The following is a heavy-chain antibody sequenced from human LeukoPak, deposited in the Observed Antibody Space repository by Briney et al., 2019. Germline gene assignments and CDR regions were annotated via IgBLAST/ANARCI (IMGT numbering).Heavy chain of an antibody. CDR3: ARDTVTKCTIDV. V-gene: IGHV3-30*03. CDR1: GFTFNSYG. Sequence: PGGSLRLSCAASGFTFNSYGMHWVRQAPGKGLEWVAVISYDGNNKYYADSVKGRFAISRDNSKNTLYLQMNSLRAEDTAVYYCARDTVTKCTIDVWGQGTTVIVSS. J-gene: IGHJ6*02. CDR2: ISYDGNNK. D-gene: IGHD4-11*01.